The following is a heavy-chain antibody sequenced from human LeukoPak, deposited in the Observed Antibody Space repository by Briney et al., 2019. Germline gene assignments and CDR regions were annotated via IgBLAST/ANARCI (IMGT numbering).Heavy chain of an antibody. J-gene: IGHJ4*02. CDR1: GFDFTAYG. V-gene: IGHV5-51*01. Sequence: GESLKISCKCSGFDFTAYGIAWVRQMPGKGLEWMGNIYPGGSNARYSPSSQGQVTMSADKSITTVYLQWSSLKASDTAMYYCARHFHSAWFGFWGQGSLVTVSS. D-gene: IGHD5-18*01. CDR3: ARHFHSAWFGF. CDR2: IYPGGSNA.